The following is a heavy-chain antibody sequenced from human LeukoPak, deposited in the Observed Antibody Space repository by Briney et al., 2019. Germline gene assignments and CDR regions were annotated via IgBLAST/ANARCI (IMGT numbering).Heavy chain of an antibody. D-gene: IGHD3-10*01. J-gene: IGHJ6*03. CDR3: AREGGSGTYAPYYYMDV. CDR1: GYTFTSYY. V-gene: IGHV1-46*01. Sequence: SVKVSCKASGYTFTSYYMHWVRQAPGQGLEWMGIINPSGGSTSYAQKFQGRVTMTRDTSTSTVYMELSSLRSEDTGLYYCAREGGSGTYAPYYYMDVWGKGTTVTVSS. CDR2: INPSGGST.